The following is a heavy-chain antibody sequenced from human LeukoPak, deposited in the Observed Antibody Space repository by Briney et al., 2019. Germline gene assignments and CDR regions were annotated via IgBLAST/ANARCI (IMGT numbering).Heavy chain of an antibody. CDR2: IDKKDKGYATAT. CDR1: GFTFSGSA. D-gene: IGHD1-26*01. J-gene: IGHJ5*02. Sequence: GGSLRLSCAASGFTFSGSAIHWVRQSSGKGLEWVAQIDKKDKGYATATAYAASVKGRFTISRDDSIKTANLQMKSLKTEDTALYYCTRDSGTYNWFDPWGQGTLVTVSS. CDR3: TRDSGTYNWFDP. V-gene: IGHV3-73*01.